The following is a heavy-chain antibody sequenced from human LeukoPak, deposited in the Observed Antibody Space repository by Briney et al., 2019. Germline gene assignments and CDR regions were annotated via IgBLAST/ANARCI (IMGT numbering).Heavy chain of an antibody. D-gene: IGHD1-7*01. CDR3: ARDQELELLHY. CDR2: INPNSGGT. V-gene: IGHV1-2*06. CDR1: GYTSTGYY. Sequence: ASVKVSCKASGYTSTGYYMHWVRQAPGQGLEWMGRINPNSGGTNYAQKFQGRVTMTRDTSISTAYMELSRLRSDDTAVYYRARDQELELLHYWGQGTLVTVSS. J-gene: IGHJ4*02.